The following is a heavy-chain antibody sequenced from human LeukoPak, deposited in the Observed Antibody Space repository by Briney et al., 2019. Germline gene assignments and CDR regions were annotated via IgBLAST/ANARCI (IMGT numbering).Heavy chain of an antibody. CDR3: ARQVRGDGRGGFDP. V-gene: IGHV3-33*01. D-gene: IGHD2-21*02. Sequence: GGSLRLSCAASGFNFSSYGMHWVRQAPGKGLEWVTSIWFDGSNIHYADSVKGRVIISRDNSKSALYLQMNSLRAEDTAVYYCARQVRGDGRGGFDPWGQGTLVTVSS. J-gene: IGHJ5*02. CDR1: GFNFSSYG. CDR2: IWFDGSNI.